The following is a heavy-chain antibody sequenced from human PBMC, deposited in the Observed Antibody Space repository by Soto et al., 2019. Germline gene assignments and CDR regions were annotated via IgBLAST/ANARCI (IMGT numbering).Heavy chain of an antibody. V-gene: IGHV1-8*01. D-gene: IGHD4-4*01. CDR3: ARGQVGGAYPSTVTSGYYYYYYMDV. J-gene: IGHJ6*03. CDR1: GYTFTSYD. Sequence: ASVKVSCKASGYTFTSYDINWVRQATGQGLEWMGWMNPNSGNTGYAQKFQGRVTMTRNTSISTAYMELSSLRSEDTAVYYCARGQVGGAYPSTVTSGYYYYYYMDVWGKGTTVTVSS. CDR2: MNPNSGNT.